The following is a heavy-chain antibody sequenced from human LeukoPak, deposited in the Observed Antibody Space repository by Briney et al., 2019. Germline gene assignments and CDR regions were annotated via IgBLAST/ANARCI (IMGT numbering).Heavy chain of an antibody. D-gene: IGHD2-2*01. CDR2: IYYSGST. V-gene: IGHV4-39*01. J-gene: IGHJ4*02. Sequence: PSETLSLTCTVSGGSISSSSYYWGWIRQPPGKGLEWIGSIYYSGSTYYNPSLKSRVTISVDTSKNQFSLRLTSVPAADTAIYYCVRHQLSTTSGEGPTFFDYWGQGTLVTVSS. CDR1: GGSISSSSYY. CDR3: VRHQLSTTSGEGPTFFDY.